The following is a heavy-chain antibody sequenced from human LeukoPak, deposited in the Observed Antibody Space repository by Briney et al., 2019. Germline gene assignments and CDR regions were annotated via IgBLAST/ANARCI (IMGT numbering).Heavy chain of an antibody. CDR1: GFTFSSYS. CDR3: ARLRFGEYYYGMDV. J-gene: IGHJ6*02. CDR2: ISSSSSYI. Sequence: KPGGSLRLSRAASGFTFSSYSMNWVRQAPGKGLEWVSSISSSSSYIYYADSVKGRFTLSRDNAKNSLYLQMNSLRAEDTAVYYCARLRFGEYYYGMDVWGQGTTVTVSS. V-gene: IGHV3-21*01. D-gene: IGHD3-10*01.